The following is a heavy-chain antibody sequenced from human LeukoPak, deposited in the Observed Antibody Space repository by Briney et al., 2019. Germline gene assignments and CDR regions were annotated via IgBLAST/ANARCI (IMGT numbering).Heavy chain of an antibody. Sequence: PGGSLRLSCAASGFTVSSNYMSWVRQATGKGLEWVSVIYSGGSTYYADSVKGRFTISRDNSKNTLYLQMNSLRAEDTAVYYCATPIAAAGIVGPYYGMDVWGQGTTVTVSS. J-gene: IGHJ6*02. CDR3: ATPIAAAGIVGPYYGMDV. V-gene: IGHV3-53*01. D-gene: IGHD6-13*01. CDR2: IYSGGST. CDR1: GFTVSSNY.